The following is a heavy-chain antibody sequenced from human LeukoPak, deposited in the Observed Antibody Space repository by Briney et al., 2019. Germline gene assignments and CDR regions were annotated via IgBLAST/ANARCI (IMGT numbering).Heavy chain of an antibody. CDR1: GFTFDDYG. CDR2: INWNGGST. D-gene: IGHD3-22*01. J-gene: IGHJ3*02. V-gene: IGHV3-20*04. CDR3: AREILYYYDSSGRGAFDI. Sequence: GGSLRLSCAASGFTFDDYGMSWVRQGPGKGLEGVSGINWNGGSTGYADSVKGRFTISRGNAKNSLYLQMNSLRAEDTALYYCAREILYYYDSSGRGAFDIWGQGTMVTVSS.